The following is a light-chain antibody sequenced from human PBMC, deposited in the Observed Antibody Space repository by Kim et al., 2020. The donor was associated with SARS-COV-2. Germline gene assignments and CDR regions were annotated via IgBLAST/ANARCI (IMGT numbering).Light chain of an antibody. V-gene: IGLV2-14*04. CDR3: SSYTSSSVV. J-gene: IGLJ2*01. Sequence: PEQSITISCTGTSSDVGGYNYVSWYQQHPGKAPKLMIYDVSKRPSGVSNRFSGSKSGNTASLTISGLQAEDEADYYCSSYTSSSVVFGVGTQLTVL. CDR2: DVS. CDR1: SSDVGGYNY.